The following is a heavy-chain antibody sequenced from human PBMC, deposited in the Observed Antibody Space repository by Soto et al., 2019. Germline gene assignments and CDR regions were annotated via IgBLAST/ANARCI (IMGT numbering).Heavy chain of an antibody. Sequence: EVQLVESGGGLVQPGGSLRLSYAASGFTFNNYWMHWVRQAPGKGLVWVSRINIEGSTTDYADSVRGRFAISRDNAKNTLYLQINSLRDEDTAVYYCTRDRGGNFYGGFDYWGRGTLVTVSP. D-gene: IGHD1-26*01. V-gene: IGHV3-74*01. J-gene: IGHJ4*02. CDR2: INIEGSTT. CDR1: GFTFNNYW. CDR3: TRDRGGNFYGGFDY.